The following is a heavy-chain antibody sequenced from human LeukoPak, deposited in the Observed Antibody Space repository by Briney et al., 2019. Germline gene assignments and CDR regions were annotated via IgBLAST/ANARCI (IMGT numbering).Heavy chain of an antibody. V-gene: IGHV3-48*03. D-gene: IGHD5-18*01. Sequence: GGSLRLSCAASGFTFSSYEMNWVRQAPGKGLEWISAISGSSSNVYYAASVRGRFTISRDNAENSLYLQLNTMRAEDTAVYYCSRGFRDTAMFLDYWGQGTLVTVSS. J-gene: IGHJ4*02. CDR3: SRGFRDTAMFLDY. CDR2: ISGSSSNV. CDR1: GFTFSSYE.